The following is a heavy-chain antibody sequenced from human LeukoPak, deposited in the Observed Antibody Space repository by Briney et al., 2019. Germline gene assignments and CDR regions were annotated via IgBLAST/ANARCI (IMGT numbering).Heavy chain of an antibody. D-gene: IGHD6-19*01. V-gene: IGHV3-15*01. CDR2: IKSKTDGGTT. CDR3: TTGYSSGWYFGTPHDFDY. J-gene: IGHJ4*02. CDR1: GFTFTNYW. Sequence: GGSLRLSCAASGFTFTNYWMSWVRQAPGKGLEWVGRIKSKTDGGTTDYAAPVKGRFTISRDDSKNTLYLQMNSLKTEDTAVYYCTTGYSSGWYFGTPHDFDYWGQGTLVTVSS.